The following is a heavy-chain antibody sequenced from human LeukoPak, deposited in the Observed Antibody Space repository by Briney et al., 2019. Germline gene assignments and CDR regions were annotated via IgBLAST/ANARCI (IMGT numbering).Heavy chain of an antibody. V-gene: IGHV3-23*01. CDR2: ISRSGGST. CDR1: GFTFNNYT. J-gene: IGHJ4*02. CDR3: AGERGDITDY. Sequence: GGSLRLSCAASGFTFNNYTMSWVRQAPGKGLERVSTISRSGGSTYYADSVKGRFTISRDNAENTLYLQMNSLRVEDTAVYYCAGERGDITDYWGQGTLVTVSS. D-gene: IGHD3-9*01.